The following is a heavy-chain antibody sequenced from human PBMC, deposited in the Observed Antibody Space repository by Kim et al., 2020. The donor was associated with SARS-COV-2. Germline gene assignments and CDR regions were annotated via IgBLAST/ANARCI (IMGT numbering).Heavy chain of an antibody. Sequence: GGSLRLSCAASGFTFSSYAMHWVRQAPGKGLEWVAVISYDGSNKYYADSVKGRFTISRDNSKNTLYLQMNSLRAEDTAVYYCARERRGYSLHYYFDYWGQGTLVTVSS. CDR2: ISYDGSNK. V-gene: IGHV3-30-3*01. CDR3: ARERRGYSLHYYFDY. D-gene: IGHD2-15*01. J-gene: IGHJ4*02. CDR1: GFTFSSYA.